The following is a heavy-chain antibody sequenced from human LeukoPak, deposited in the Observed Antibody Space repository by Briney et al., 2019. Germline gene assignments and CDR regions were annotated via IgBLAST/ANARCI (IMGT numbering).Heavy chain of an antibody. CDR1: GFTFSSYG. D-gene: IGHD5-18*01. Sequence: GGSLRLSCAASGFTFSSYGMSWVRQAPGKGLEWVSGISGSGGSTYYADSVKGRFTISRDNSKNTLYLQMNSLRAEDTAVYYCARHLSGITGYTYGRGIDYWGQGTLVSVSS. J-gene: IGHJ4*02. CDR3: ARHLSGITGYTYGRGIDY. CDR2: ISGSGGST. V-gene: IGHV3-23*01.